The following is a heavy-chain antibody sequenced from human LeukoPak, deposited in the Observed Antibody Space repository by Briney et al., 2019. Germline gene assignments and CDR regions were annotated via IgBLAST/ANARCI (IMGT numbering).Heavy chain of an antibody. CDR3: ARESIVRSSTSYMVGWFDP. CDR2: IYYSGST. CDR1: GVSISSGGYY. Sequence: SETLSLTCTVSGVSISSGGYYWSWIRQHPGKGLEWIGYIYYSGSTYYNPSLKSRVTISVDTSKNQFSLKLSSVTAADTAVYYCARESIVRSSTSYMVGWFDPWGQGTLVTVSS. V-gene: IGHV4-31*03. D-gene: IGHD2-2*01. J-gene: IGHJ5*02.